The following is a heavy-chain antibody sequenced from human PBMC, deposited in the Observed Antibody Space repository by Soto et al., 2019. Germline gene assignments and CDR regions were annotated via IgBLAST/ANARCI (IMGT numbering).Heavy chain of an antibody. D-gene: IGHD3-10*01. Sequence: SETLSLTCTVSGGSISSSYWSWIRQPPGKGRERIGYIYYTGTTYYSPSLKSRVIISVGASKNQFSLKLSSVTAADTAVYYCARDFWFEELSGGYYHYAMDVWGRGTTVTVSS. J-gene: IGHJ6*02. CDR1: GGSISSSY. CDR3: ARDFWFEELSGGYYHYAMDV. CDR2: IYYTGTT. V-gene: IGHV4-59*01.